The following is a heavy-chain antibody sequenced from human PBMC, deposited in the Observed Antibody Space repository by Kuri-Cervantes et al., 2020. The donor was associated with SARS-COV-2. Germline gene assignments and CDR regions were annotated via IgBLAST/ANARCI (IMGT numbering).Heavy chain of an antibody. CDR3: ARDSSGGIAVAGNGAFDI. J-gene: IGHJ3*02. V-gene: IGHV1-69*10. CDR2: IIPILGIA. D-gene: IGHD6-13*01. Sequence: SVKVSCKASGYTFTGYGISWVRQAPGQGLEWMGGIIPILGIANYAQKFQGRVTITADKSTSTAYMELSSLRSEDTAVYYCARDSSGGIAVAGNGAFDIWGQGTMVTVSS. CDR1: GYTFTGYG.